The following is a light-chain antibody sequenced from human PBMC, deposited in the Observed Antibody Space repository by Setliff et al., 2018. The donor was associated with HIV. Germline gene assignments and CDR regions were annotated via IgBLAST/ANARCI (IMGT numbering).Light chain of an antibody. Sequence: QSALTQPASVSGSPGQSITISCTGTSSDVGGYNYVSWYQQHPGKAPKLMIYDVSNRPSGVSNRFSGSKSGNTASLTISRVEAGDEADYYCQVWDSSSDHSYVFGTGTKVTVL. CDR1: SSDVGGYNY. J-gene: IGLJ1*01. V-gene: IGLV2-14*03. CDR3: QVWDSSSDHSYV. CDR2: DVS.